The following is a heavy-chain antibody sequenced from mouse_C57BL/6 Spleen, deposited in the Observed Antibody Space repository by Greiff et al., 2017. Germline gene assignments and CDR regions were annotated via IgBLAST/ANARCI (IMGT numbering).Heavy chain of an antibody. CDR3: ARKGGGDYDGAWFAY. V-gene: IGHV1-9*01. D-gene: IGHD2-4*01. J-gene: IGHJ3*01. CDR2: ILPGSGST. Sequence: VQLQQSGAELMKPGASVKLSCKATGYTFTGYWIEWVKQRPGHGLEWIGEILPGSGSTNYNEKFKGKATFTADTSSNTAYMQLSSLTPEESAIYYGARKGGGDYDGAWFAYWGQGTLVTVSA. CDR1: GYTFTGYW.